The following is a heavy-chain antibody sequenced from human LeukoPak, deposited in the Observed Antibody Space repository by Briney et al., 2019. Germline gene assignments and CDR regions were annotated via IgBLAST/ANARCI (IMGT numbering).Heavy chain of an antibody. V-gene: IGHV3-74*01. D-gene: IGHD2-8*02. CDR1: GFTFRSYW. CDR2: INSDGSST. Sequence: GGSLRLSCAASGFTFRSYWMHWVRQVPGKGLVWVSRINSDGSSTSHADSVKGRLTISRDNAKNTLYLQMNSLRAEDTAVYYCVRGTGGIFDSWGQGTLVTVSS. J-gene: IGHJ4*02. CDR3: VRGTGGIFDS.